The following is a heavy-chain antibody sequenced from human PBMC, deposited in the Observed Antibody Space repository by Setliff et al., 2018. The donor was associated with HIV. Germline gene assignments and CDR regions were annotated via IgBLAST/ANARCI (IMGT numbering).Heavy chain of an antibody. CDR2: INPNGGST. V-gene: IGHV1-46*01. D-gene: IGHD5-18*01. Sequence: ASVKVSCKASGYSFINYGISWVRQAPGQGPEWMGIINPNGGSTNYAQKFQGRVAMTADTSTNTVYMELSSLRSEDTAIYYCARGGPGSSFGYDWFDPWGQGTPVTVSS. J-gene: IGHJ5*02. CDR1: GYSFINYG. CDR3: ARGGPGSSFGYDWFDP.